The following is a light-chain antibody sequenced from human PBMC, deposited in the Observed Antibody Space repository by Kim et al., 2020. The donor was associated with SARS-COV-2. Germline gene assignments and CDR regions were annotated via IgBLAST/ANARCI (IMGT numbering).Light chain of an antibody. CDR3: LQHSTYPIT. CDR2: GAS. J-gene: IGKJ5*01. V-gene: IGKV1-17*01. CDR1: QDITND. Sequence: ASVGDRVTITCRESQDITNDLGWYQQNPGRAPKRLIYGASSLQSVVPSRFSGSGSGTEFTLTISSVQPEDFATYFCLQHSTYPITFGQGTRMEIK.